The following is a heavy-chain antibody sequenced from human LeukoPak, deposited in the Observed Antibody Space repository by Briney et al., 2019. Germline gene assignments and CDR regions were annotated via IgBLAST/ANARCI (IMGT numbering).Heavy chain of an antibody. CDR2: ISSSGSTI. J-gene: IGHJ4*02. CDR3: ARESVEYYDSSGYLGF. D-gene: IGHD3-22*01. Sequence: PGGSLRLSCAASGFTFSDYYMSWIRQAPGKGLEWVSYISSSGSTIYYADSVKGRFTISRDNAKNSLYLQMNSLRAEDTAVYYCARESVEYYDSSGYLGFWGQGTLVTVSS. V-gene: IGHV3-11*01. CDR1: GFTFSDYY.